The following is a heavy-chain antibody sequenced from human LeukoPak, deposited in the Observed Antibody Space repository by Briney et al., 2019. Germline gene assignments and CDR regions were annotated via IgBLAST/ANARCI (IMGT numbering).Heavy chain of an antibody. J-gene: IGHJ4*02. CDR3: ARDSGGSYLLYYFDY. V-gene: IGHV3-48*02. D-gene: IGHD1-26*01. CDR2: ISSSSTTI. CDR1: GFTFSGYS. Sequence: GGSLRLSCAASGFTFSGYSMNWVRQAPGKGLEWFSYISSSSTTIYYAGSVKGRFTISRDNAKNSLYLQMNSLREEDTAVYYCARDSGGSYLLYYFDYWGQGSVVTVSS.